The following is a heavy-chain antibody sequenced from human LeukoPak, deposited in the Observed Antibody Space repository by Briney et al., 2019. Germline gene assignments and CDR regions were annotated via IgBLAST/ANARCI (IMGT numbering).Heavy chain of an antibody. CDR2: IKQDGSEK. Sequence: PGGSLRLSCAASGFTFSHYWMTWVRQAPGKGLEWVANIKQDGSEKYYVDSLKGRFTISRGNAKNSLYLQINSLRADDTAIYYCARDSGRFYIDYWGRGTLVTVSS. CDR3: ARDSGRFYIDY. J-gene: IGHJ4*02. V-gene: IGHV3-7*03. CDR1: GFTFSHYW. D-gene: IGHD5-12*01.